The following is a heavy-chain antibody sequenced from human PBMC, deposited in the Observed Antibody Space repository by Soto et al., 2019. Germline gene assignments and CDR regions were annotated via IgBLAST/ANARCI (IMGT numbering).Heavy chain of an antibody. CDR1: GGSISSGGYY. D-gene: IGHD2-2*01. V-gene: IGHV4-31*03. J-gene: IGHJ4*02. CDR3: ARAMTVVVVPAAMDY. CDR2: IYYSGST. Sequence: SETLSVTCTVSGGSISSGGYYWSWIRQHPGKGLEWIGYIYYSGSTYYNPSLKSRVTISVDTSKNQFSLKLSSVTAADTAVYYCARAMTVVVVPAAMDYWGQGTLVTVSS.